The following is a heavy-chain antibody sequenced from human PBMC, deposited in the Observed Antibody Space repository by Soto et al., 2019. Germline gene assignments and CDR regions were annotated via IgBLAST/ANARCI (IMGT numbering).Heavy chain of an antibody. CDR1: GFTFDDYA. V-gene: IGHV3-9*01. J-gene: IGHJ3*02. D-gene: IGHD3-22*01. CDR2: ISWNSGSI. Sequence: GGSLRLSCAASGFTFDDYAMHWVRQAPGKGLEWVSGISWNSGSIGYADSVKGRFTISRDNAKNSLYLQMNSLRAEDTALYYCAKDSGFDYPRLVAFDIWGQGTMVTVSS. CDR3: AKDSGFDYPRLVAFDI.